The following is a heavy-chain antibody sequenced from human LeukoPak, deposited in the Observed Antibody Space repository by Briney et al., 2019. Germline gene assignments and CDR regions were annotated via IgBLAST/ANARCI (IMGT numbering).Heavy chain of an antibody. Sequence: SETLSLTCAVYGGSFSGYYWSWIRQPPGKGLEWIGEINHSGSTNYNPSLKSRVTISVDRSKNQFSLKLSSVTAADTAVYYCAREMGNYGYDYWGQGTLVTVSS. J-gene: IGHJ4*02. CDR3: AREMGNYGYDY. D-gene: IGHD1-7*01. CDR2: INHSGST. CDR1: GGSFSGYY. V-gene: IGHV4-34*01.